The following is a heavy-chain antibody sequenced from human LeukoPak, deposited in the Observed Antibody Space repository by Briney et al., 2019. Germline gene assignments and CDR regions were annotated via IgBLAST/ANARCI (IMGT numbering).Heavy chain of an antibody. CDR2: ISYDGSNK. CDR1: GFTFSSYG. V-gene: IGHV3-30*03. CDR3: ARGMYSGSYTGYFDY. Sequence: PGRSLRLSCAASGFTFSSYGMHWVRQAPGKGLEWVAVISYDGSNKYYADSVKGRFTISRDNSKNTLYLQMNSLRAEDTAVYYCARGMYSGSYTGYFDYWGQGTLVTVSS. J-gene: IGHJ4*02. D-gene: IGHD1-26*01.